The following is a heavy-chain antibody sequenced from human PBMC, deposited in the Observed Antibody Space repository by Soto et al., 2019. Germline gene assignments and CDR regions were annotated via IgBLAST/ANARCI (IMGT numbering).Heavy chain of an antibody. J-gene: IGHJ5*02. D-gene: IGHD6-13*01. V-gene: IGHV3-13*04. CDR2: IGTAGDT. Sequence: EVQLVESGGGLVQPGGSLRLSCAASGFTFSSYDMHWVRQATGKGLKWVSAIGTAGDTYYPGSVKGRFTISRENAKNSLYLQMNSLRAGDTAVYYCARGEGADSSSWYWFDPWGQGTLVTVSS. CDR3: ARGEGADSSSWYWFDP. CDR1: GFTFSSYD.